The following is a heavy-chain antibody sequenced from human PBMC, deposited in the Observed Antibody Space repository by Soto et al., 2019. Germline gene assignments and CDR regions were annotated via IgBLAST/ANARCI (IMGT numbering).Heavy chain of an antibody. CDR2: ISYDGSNK. CDR1: GFTFSSYA. D-gene: IGHD1-26*01. J-gene: IGHJ4*02. CDR3: ARGESTSGGSYWAFGY. Sequence: GGSLRLSCAASGFTFSSYAMHWVRQAPGKGLEWVAVISYDGSNKYYADSVKGRFTISRDNSKNTLYLQMNSLRAEDTAVYYCARGESTSGGSYWAFGYWGQGTLVTVSS. V-gene: IGHV3-30-3*01.